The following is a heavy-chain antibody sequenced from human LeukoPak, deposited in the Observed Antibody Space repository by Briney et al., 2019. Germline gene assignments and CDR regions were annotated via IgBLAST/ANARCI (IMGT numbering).Heavy chain of an antibody. CDR3: ARVHNCSSTSCYYYYGMDV. D-gene: IGHD2-2*01. CDR1: GYTFTGYY. J-gene: IGHJ6*02. Sequence: ASAKVSCKASGYTFTGYYMHWVRQAPGQGLEWMGWINPNSGGTNYSQKLQGRVTMTRDTSISTAYMELSRLRSDDTAVYYCARVHNCSSTSCYYYYGMDVWGQGTTVTVSS. V-gene: IGHV1-2*02. CDR2: INPNSGGT.